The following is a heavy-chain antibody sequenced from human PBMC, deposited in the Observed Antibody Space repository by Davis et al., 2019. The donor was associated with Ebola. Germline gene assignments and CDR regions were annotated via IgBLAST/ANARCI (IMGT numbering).Heavy chain of an antibody. CDR1: GGSISSYY. CDR2: IYYSGST. V-gene: IGHV4-59*12. Sequence: SETLSLTCTVSGGSISSYYWSCIRQPPRKGLAWIGYIYYSGSTNYNPSLKSRVTISVDTSKNQFSLKLSSVTAADTAVYYCAGLSPARGAFDIWGQGTTVTVSS. CDR3: AGLSPARGAFDI. J-gene: IGHJ3*02.